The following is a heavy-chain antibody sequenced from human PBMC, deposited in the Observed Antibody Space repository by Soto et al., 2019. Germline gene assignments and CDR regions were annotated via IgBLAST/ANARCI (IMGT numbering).Heavy chain of an antibody. CDR3: TTLLWFGSDFDY. J-gene: IGHJ4*02. D-gene: IGHD3-10*01. CDR2: IKSKTDGGTT. CDR1: EFTFSNAW. V-gene: IGHV3-15*01. Sequence: WGSLRVCCASSEFTFSNAWMSWVRQAPGKGLDWVGRIKSKTDGGTTDYAAPVKGRFTISRDDSKNTLYLQMNSLKTEDTAVYYCTTLLWFGSDFDYWGQGTLVTVSS.